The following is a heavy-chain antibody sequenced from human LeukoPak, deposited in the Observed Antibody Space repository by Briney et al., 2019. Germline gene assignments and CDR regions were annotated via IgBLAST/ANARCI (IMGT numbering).Heavy chain of an antibody. J-gene: IGHJ5*02. CDR3: ARDSEALGWFDP. D-gene: IGHD1-26*01. Sequence: ASVKVSCKASGYTFTSFGISWVRQAPGQGLEWMGWISAYNGNTNYAQKLQGRVTMTTDTSTSTAYMELRSLRSDDTAVYYCARDSEALGWFDPWGQGTLVTVSS. CDR1: GYTFTSFG. CDR2: ISAYNGNT. V-gene: IGHV1-18*01.